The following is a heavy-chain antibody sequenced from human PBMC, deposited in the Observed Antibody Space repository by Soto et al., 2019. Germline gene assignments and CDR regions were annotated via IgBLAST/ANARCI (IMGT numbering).Heavy chain of an antibody. CDR2: INPNSGGT. Sequence: ASVKVSCKASGYTFTGYYMHWVRQAPGQGLEWMGWINPNSGGTNYAQKFQGRVTMTRDTSISTAYMELSRLRSDDTAVYYCARKGRYSSSTLGAAFGYWGKGTLVTVSS. V-gene: IGHV1-2*02. CDR1: GYTFTGYY. D-gene: IGHD6-6*01. CDR3: ARKGRYSSSTLGAAFGY. J-gene: IGHJ4*02.